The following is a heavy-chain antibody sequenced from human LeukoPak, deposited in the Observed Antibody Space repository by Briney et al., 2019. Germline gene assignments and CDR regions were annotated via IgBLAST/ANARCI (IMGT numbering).Heavy chain of an antibody. CDR2: ISAYNGGT. J-gene: IGHJ4*02. V-gene: IGHV1-18*01. D-gene: IGHD3/OR15-3a*01. CDR3: AKGTDTDYFDY. CDR1: GYTFTSYG. Sequence: ASVKVSCKASGYTFTSYGISWVRQAPGQGLEWMGWISAYNGGTNYAQKFQGRVTMTRDTSISTAYMELSRLRSDDTAVYYCAKGTDTDYFDYWGQGTLVTVSS.